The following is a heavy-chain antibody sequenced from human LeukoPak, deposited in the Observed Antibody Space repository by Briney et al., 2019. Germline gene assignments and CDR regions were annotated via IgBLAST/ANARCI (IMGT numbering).Heavy chain of an antibody. Sequence: GGSLRLSCEASGFTFSDPYMSWIGQAPGKGRECLSYISGSGTDINYADSVRGGFTISRDNAKNLLYLQMKDLRLHDTAVYYCARTARHLDYWGQGTLVTVSS. J-gene: IGHJ4*02. CDR1: GFTFSDPY. V-gene: IGHV3-11*04. CDR3: ARTARHLDY. D-gene: IGHD5-18*01. CDR2: ISGSGTDI.